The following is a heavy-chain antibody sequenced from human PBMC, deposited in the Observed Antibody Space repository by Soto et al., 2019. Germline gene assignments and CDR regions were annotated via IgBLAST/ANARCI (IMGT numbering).Heavy chain of an antibody. D-gene: IGHD3-10*01. V-gene: IGHV3-15*01. CDR2: ISPKTGGATT. J-gene: IGHJ4*02. CDR1: GFTFRDTW. Sequence: VLLVESGGGLVQPGGSLRLSCAASGFTFRDTWMAWVRQGPGKGLEWVGRISPKTGGATTVYAATVKDRFTISRDDPENTVYLQMHSLIIEDTAIYYCTTGAYYFGSGSQLGWGQGTLVTVSS. CDR3: TTGAYYFGSGSQLG.